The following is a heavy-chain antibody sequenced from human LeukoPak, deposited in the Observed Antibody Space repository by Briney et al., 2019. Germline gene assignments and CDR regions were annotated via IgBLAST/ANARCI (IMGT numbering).Heavy chain of an antibody. CDR1: GFTFSSYA. CDR2: ISYDGSNK. D-gene: IGHD3-3*01. Sequence: PGGSLRLSCAASGFTFSSYAMHWVRQAPGKGLEWVAVISYDGSNKYYADSVKGRFTISRDNSKNTLYLQMNSLRAEDTAVYYCARGPAIFGVVIENWFDPWGRGTLVTVSS. V-gene: IGHV3-30-3*01. J-gene: IGHJ5*02. CDR3: ARGPAIFGVVIENWFDP.